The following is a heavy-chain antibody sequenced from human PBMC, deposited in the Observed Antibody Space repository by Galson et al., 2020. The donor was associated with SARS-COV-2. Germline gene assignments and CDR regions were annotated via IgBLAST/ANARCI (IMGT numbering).Heavy chain of an antibody. CDR3: AKGFNDRTIFGVVIIVGFDY. V-gene: IGHV3-23*01. CDR2: ISGSGGST. CDR1: GFTFSSYA. Sequence: GGSLRLSCAASGFTFSSYAMSWVRQAPGKGLEWVSAISGSGGSTYYADSVKGRFTISRDNSKNTLYLQMNSLRAEDTAVYYCAKGFNDRTIFGVVIIVGFDYWGQGTLVTVSS. D-gene: IGHD3-3*01. J-gene: IGHJ4*02.